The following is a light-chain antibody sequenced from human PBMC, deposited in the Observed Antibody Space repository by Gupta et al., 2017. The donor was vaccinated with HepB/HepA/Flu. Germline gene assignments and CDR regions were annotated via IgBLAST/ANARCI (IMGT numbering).Light chain of an antibody. CDR1: SPNIGAGYD. CDR3: QSYDSTLSGSNV. Sequence: QSVLTPPPSVSGAPGQGCTIPCPGSSPNIGAGYDVHWYQQLPGTAPKLLIYDNSNRPSGVPDRFSGSKSGTSASLAITGLQAEDEADYYCQSYDSTLSGSNVFGTGTKVTVL. CDR2: DNS. J-gene: IGLJ1*01. V-gene: IGLV1-40*01.